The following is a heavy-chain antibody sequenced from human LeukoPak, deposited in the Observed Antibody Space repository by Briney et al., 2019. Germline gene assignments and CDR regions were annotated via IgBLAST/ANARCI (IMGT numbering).Heavy chain of an antibody. CDR1: GFTFSSYS. V-gene: IGHV3-48*04. J-gene: IGHJ6*04. D-gene: IGHD3-10*02. Sequence: GGSLRLSCAASGFTFSSYSMNWVRQAPGKGLEWVSYISSSSSTIYYADSVKGRFTISRDNAKNSLYLQTNSLRAEDTAVYYCAELGITMIGGVWGKGTTVTISS. CDR3: AELGITMIGGV. CDR2: ISSSSSTI.